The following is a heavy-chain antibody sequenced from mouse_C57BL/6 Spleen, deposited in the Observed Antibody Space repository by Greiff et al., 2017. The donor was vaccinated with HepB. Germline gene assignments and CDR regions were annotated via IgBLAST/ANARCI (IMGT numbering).Heavy chain of an antibody. CDR1: GYAFSSSW. J-gene: IGHJ4*01. Sequence: VQLQQSGPELVKPGASVKISCKASGYAFSSSWMNWVKQRPGKGLEWIGRIYPGDGDTNYNGKFKGKATLTADKSSSTAYMQLSSLTSEDSAVYFCAREGVLRYYAMDYWGQGTSVTVSS. V-gene: IGHV1-82*01. CDR3: AREGVLRYYAMDY. D-gene: IGHD1-1*01. CDR2: IYPGDGDT.